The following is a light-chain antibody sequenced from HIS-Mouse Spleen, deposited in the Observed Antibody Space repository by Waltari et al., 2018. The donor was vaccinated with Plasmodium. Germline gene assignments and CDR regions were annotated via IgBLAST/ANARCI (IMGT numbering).Light chain of an antibody. V-gene: IGLV3-1*01. Sequence: SYELTQPPSVSVSPGQTASITCSGDKLGDKYACWYQQKPGPSPVLVIYQDSKRPSGIPERFSGSNSGNTATLTISGTQAMDEADYYCQAWDSSTAWVFGGGIKLTVL. CDR3: QAWDSSTAWV. CDR2: QDS. J-gene: IGLJ2*01. CDR1: KLGDKY.